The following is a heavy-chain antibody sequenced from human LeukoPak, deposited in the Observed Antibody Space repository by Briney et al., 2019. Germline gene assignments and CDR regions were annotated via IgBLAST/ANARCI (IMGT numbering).Heavy chain of an antibody. CDR1: GFTFSSYA. V-gene: IGHV3-23*01. D-gene: IGHD3-10*01. Sequence: PGGSLRLSCAASGFTFSSYAMSWVRQAPGKGLEWVSTISGSGGSTYYADSVKGRFTISRDNSKNTLYLQMNSLRAEDTAVYYCARDRWFGELLGDYWGQGTLVTVSS. J-gene: IGHJ4*02. CDR3: ARDRWFGELLGDY. CDR2: ISGSGGST.